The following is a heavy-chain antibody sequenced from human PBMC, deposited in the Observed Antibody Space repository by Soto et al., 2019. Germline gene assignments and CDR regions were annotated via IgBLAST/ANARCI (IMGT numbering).Heavy chain of an antibody. CDR2: ISWNSGSI. Sequence: DVQLVESGGGLVQPGRSLRLSCAASGFTFDDYAMHWVRQAPGKGLEWVSGISWNSGSIGYADSVKGRFTISRDNAKNSLYLQMNSLRAEDTALYYCAKAGCSSTSCYIYYYYMDVWGKGTTVTVSS. D-gene: IGHD2-2*02. CDR3: AKAGCSSTSCYIYYYYMDV. J-gene: IGHJ6*03. CDR1: GFTFDDYA. V-gene: IGHV3-9*01.